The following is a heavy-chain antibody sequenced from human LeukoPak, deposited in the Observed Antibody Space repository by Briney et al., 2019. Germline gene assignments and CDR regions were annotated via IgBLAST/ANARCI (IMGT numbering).Heavy chain of an antibody. CDR2: FDPEDGET. D-gene: IGHD3-16*01. V-gene: IGHV1-24*01. CDR3: ATFIHYVNSPLDY. Sequence: GASVKVSCKASGYTFTGYYMHWVRQAPGKGLEWMGGFDPEDGETIYAQKFQGRVTMTEDTSTDTAYMELSSLRSEDTAVYYCATFIHYVNSPLDYWGQGTLVTVSS. J-gene: IGHJ4*02. CDR1: GYTFTGYY.